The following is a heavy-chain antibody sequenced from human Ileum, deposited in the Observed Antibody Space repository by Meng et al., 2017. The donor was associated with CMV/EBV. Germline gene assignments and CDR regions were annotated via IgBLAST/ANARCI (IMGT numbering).Heavy chain of an antibody. CDR3: ARLSPKESYYYGMDV. CDR1: GGSISSGDYY. Sequence: SETLSLTCTVSGGSISSGDYYWSWIRQPPGKGLEWIGYIYYSGSTYYNPSLKSRVTISVDTSKNQFSLKLSSVTAADTAVYYCARLSPKESYYYGMDVWGQGTMVTVSS. D-gene: IGHD2/OR15-2a*01. V-gene: IGHV4-30-4*08. CDR2: IYYSGST. J-gene: IGHJ6*02.